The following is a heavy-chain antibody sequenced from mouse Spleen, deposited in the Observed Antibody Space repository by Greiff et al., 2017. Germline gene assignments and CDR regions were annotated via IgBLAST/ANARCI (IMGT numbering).Heavy chain of an antibody. CDR2: IDPETGGT. CDR1: GYTFTDYE. V-gene: IGHV1-15*01. CDR3: TNLFYYFDY. Sequence: VKLMESGAELVRPGASVTLSCKASGYTFTDYEMHWVKQTPVHGLEWIGAIDPETGGTAYNQKFKGKAILTADKSSSTAYMELRSLTSEDSAVYYCTNLFYYFDYWGQGTTLTVSS. D-gene: IGHD1-1*01. J-gene: IGHJ2*01.